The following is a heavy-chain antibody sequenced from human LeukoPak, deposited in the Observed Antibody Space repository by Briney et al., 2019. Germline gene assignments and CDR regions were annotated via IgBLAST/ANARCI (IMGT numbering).Heavy chain of an antibody. V-gene: IGHV3-33*01. CDR2: IWYDGSNK. CDR3: ARGKQWLESYYFDY. Sequence: GGSLRLSCAASGFTFSSYGMHWVRQAPGKGLEWVAVIWYDGSNKYYADSVKGRSTISRDNSKNTLYLQMNSLRAEDTAVYYCARGKQWLESYYFDYWGQGTLVTVSS. J-gene: IGHJ4*02. CDR1: GFTFSSYG. D-gene: IGHD6-19*01.